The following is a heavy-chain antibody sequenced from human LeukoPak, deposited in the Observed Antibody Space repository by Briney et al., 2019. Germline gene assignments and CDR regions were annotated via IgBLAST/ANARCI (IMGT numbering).Heavy chain of an antibody. V-gene: IGHV4-39*07. CDR3: ARDSSKRDAFDI. J-gene: IGHJ3*02. Sequence: SETLSLTCTVSRGSLISTFSYWGWIRQPPGKGLEWIGSIYYSGSTYYNPSLKSRVTISVDTSKNQFSLKLSSVTAADTAVYYCARDSSKRDAFDIWGQGTMVTVSS. CDR2: IYYSGST. CDR1: RGSLISTFSY.